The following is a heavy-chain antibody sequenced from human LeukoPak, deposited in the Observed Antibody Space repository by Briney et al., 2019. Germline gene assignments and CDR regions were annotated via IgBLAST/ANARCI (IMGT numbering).Heavy chain of an antibody. CDR3: ASRKLGNDY. Sequence: SETLSLTCTVSGASISSSSYYWGWIRQPPGKGLEWIGSIYYSGSTYYNPSLKSRVTISADTSKNQFSLKLISVTAADTAVYYCASRKLGNDYWGQGTLVTVSS. D-gene: IGHD7-27*01. CDR2: IYYSGST. J-gene: IGHJ4*02. CDR1: GASISSSSYY. V-gene: IGHV4-39*07.